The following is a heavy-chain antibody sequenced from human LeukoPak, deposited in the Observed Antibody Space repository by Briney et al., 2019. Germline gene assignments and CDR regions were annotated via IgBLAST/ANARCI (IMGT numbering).Heavy chain of an antibody. D-gene: IGHD2-2*01. CDR2: IYYSGST. CDR1: GGSISSYY. V-gene: IGHV4-59*08. J-gene: IGHJ3*02. Sequence: SETLSLTCTVSGGSISSYYWSWIRQPPGTGLEWIGYIYYSGSTYYNPSLKSRVTISVDTSKKQFSLRLSSVTAADTAVYYCARSYCSSTSCYAVGAFDIWGQGTLVTVSS. CDR3: ARSYCSSTSCYAVGAFDI.